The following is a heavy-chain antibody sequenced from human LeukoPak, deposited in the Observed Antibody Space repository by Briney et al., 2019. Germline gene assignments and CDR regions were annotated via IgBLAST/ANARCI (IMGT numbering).Heavy chain of an antibody. CDR1: GGSIISSSYY. CDR2: IYYTGST. J-gene: IGHJ3*02. D-gene: IGHD3-22*01. V-gene: IGHV4-39*07. CDR3: ARDRIRHYYDSSGLDAFDI. Sequence: SETLSLTCTVSGGSIISSSYYWGWIRQPPGKGLEWIGSIYYTGSTYYNPSLRSRVTMSVDTSRNQFSLKLSSVTAADTAVFYCARDRIRHYYDSSGLDAFDIWGQGTMVTVSS.